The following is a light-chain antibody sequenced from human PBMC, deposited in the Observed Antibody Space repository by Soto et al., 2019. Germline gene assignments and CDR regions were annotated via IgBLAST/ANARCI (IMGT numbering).Light chain of an antibody. J-gene: IGKJ1*01. CDR1: QSIGIW. CDR3: QQYKDYSWT. V-gene: IGKV1-5*03. Sequence: IQMTQSPSTLFASVGDRVAITCRASQSIGIWLAWYQQKPGKAPRFLIYKASTLESGVPSRFSGSGSGTELTLTISSLQPEDFGSYYCQQYKDYSWTFGQGTKVEIK. CDR2: KAS.